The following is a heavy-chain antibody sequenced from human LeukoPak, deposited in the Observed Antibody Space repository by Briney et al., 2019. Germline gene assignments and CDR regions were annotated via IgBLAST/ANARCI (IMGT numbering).Heavy chain of an antibody. Sequence: GGSLRLSCVASGFTFSSYWLHWVRQAPGKGLVWISHINNDGSYATYAGSVKGRFTISRDNAKNTLFLQMNSLRAEDTAVHYCARINYEGDSWGQGTLVTVSS. J-gene: IGHJ4*02. D-gene: IGHD3-16*01. CDR1: GFTFSSYW. V-gene: IGHV3-74*01. CDR2: INNDGSYA. CDR3: ARINYEGDS.